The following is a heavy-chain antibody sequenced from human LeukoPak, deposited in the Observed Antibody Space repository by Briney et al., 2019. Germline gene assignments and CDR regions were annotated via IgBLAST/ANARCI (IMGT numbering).Heavy chain of an antibody. CDR2: VYATGTT. D-gene: IGHD6-19*01. J-gene: IGHJ4*02. CDR3: ARVGSGGAWFDF. Sequence: SETLSLTCTVSSGSITGYYWSWIRQPPGKGLEWIGYVYATGTTNYNPSLKTRATISIDTSKNQLSLTLTSVTAADTAVYYSARVGSGGAWFDFWGQGTLVTVSS. CDR1: SGSITGYY. V-gene: IGHV4-59*01.